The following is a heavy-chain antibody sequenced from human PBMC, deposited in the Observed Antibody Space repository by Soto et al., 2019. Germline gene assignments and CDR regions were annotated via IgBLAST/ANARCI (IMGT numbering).Heavy chain of an antibody. D-gene: IGHD6-6*01. CDR2: IWYDGSNK. CDR1: GFTFSSYG. CDR3: AREIAAHLPLGHNWFDP. V-gene: IGHV3-33*01. J-gene: IGHJ5*02. Sequence: GGSLRLSCAASGFTFSSYGMHWVRQAPGKGLEWVAVIWYDGSNKYYADSVRGRFTISRDNSKNTLYLQMNSLRAEDTAVYYCAREIAAHLPLGHNWFDPWGQGTLVTVSS.